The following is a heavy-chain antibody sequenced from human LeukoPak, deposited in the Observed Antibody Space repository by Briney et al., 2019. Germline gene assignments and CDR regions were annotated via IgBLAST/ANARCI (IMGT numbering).Heavy chain of an antibody. J-gene: IGHJ4*02. V-gene: IGHV3-53*01. D-gene: IGHD6-19*01. Sequence: PGGSLRLSCAASGFTVSSNYMSWVRQAPGKGLEWVSVIYSGGSTYYADSVKGRFTISRDNSKNTLYLQMNSLRAEDTAVYYCAKMGLKQWPYNYFDYWGQGTLVTVSS. CDR2: IYSGGST. CDR1: GFTVSSNY. CDR3: AKMGLKQWPYNYFDY.